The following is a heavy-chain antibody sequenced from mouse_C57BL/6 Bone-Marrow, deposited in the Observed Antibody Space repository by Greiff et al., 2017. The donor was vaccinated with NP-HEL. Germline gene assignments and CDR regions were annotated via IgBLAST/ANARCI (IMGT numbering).Heavy chain of an antibody. CDR1: GYTFTDHT. CDR3: ARFYDYDKGYYFDY. J-gene: IGHJ2*01. Sequence: VKLMESDAELVKPGASVKISCKVSGYTFTDHTIHWMKQRPEQGLEWIGYIYPRDGSTKYNEKFKGKATLTADKSSSTAYMQLNSLTSEDSAVYFYARFYDYDKGYYFDYWGQGTTLTVSS. CDR2: IYPRDGST. D-gene: IGHD2-4*01. V-gene: IGHV1-78*01.